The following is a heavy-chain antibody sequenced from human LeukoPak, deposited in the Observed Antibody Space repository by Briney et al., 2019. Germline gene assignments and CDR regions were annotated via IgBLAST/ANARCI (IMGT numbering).Heavy chain of an antibody. CDR1: GLTFNTFN. D-gene: IGHD3-9*01. J-gene: IGHJ4*02. Sequence: GGSLRLSCAASGLTFNTFNMNWVRQAPGKGLEWVSSITSGGDYIYYADSVKGRFTTSRDNAKNLLSLQLNSLRVEDTAVYYCARGHYDVLAASYKWTPDYWGQGTLVTVSS. CDR2: ITSGGDYI. CDR3: ARGHYDVLAASYKWTPDY. V-gene: IGHV3-21*01.